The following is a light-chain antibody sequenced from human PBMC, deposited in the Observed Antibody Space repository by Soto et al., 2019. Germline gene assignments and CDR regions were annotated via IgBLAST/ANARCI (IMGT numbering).Light chain of an antibody. J-gene: IGKJ2*01. Sequence: DIQMTQSPSSLSASVGDRVTITCRASQSISSYLNWYQQKPGKAPKLLIYAASSLQSGVPSRFSGSGSGTDFTLTISSLQPEDFATYYCQQSSSTPPTFGRGTKLEIK. CDR3: QQSSSTPPT. CDR1: QSISSY. CDR2: AAS. V-gene: IGKV1-39*01.